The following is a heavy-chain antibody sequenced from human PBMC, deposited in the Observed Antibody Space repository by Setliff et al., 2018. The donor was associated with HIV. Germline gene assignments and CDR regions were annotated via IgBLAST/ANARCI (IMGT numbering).Heavy chain of an antibody. Sequence: SVKVSCKASGDTFNSYAISWVRQAPGQGLEWMGGVIPIFGTANYAQKFQGRVTITADESTSTAYMELRSLRSEDTAVYYCAKGGYYDSTGYYYYYLYYLDEWGKGTTVTVSS. V-gene: IGHV1-69*13. D-gene: IGHD3-22*01. J-gene: IGHJ6*03. CDR1: GDTFNSYA. CDR2: VIPIFGTA. CDR3: AKGGYYDSTGYYYYYLYYLDE.